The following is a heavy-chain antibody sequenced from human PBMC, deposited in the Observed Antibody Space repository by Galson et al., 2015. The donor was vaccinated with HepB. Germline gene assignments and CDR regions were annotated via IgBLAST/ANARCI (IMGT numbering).Heavy chain of an antibody. J-gene: IGHJ4*02. D-gene: IGHD3-3*01. CDR3: AKDTILSSGYPRGYFDY. Sequence: SVKVSCKASGGTFSSYTINWVRQAPGQGLEWMGRIIPIVNITNYAQNFQGRVTITADKSTSTAYMELSSLRSEDTAVYYCAKDTILSSGYPRGYFDYWGQGTLVAVSS. CDR2: IIPIVNIT. V-gene: IGHV1-69*04. CDR1: GGTFSSYT.